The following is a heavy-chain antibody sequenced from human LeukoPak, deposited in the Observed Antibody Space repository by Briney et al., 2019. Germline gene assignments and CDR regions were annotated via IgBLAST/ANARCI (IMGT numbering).Heavy chain of an antibody. Sequence: SETLSLTCAVSGYSISSGYYWGWIRQPPGKGLEWIGSIYHSGTTYYNASLKSRVTISVDTSKNQFSLNLGSVTAADTAVYYCARLSGSTGDNCYDVVYWGQGTLVTVSS. CDR3: ARLSGSTGDNCYDVVY. J-gene: IGHJ4*02. D-gene: IGHD2-8*02. V-gene: IGHV4-38-2*01. CDR1: GYSISSGYY. CDR2: IYHSGTT.